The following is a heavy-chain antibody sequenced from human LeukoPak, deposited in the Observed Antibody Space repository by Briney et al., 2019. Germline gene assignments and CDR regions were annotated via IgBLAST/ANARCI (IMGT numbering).Heavy chain of an antibody. D-gene: IGHD6-6*01. V-gene: IGHV3-30*02. CDR2: IRYDGSNK. J-gene: IGHJ4*02. CDR3: AKGVEYSSSSWKEYYFDY. CDR1: GFTFSSYG. Sequence: PGGSLRLSCAASGFTFSSYGMHWVRQAPGKGLEWVAFIRYDGSNKYYADSVKGRFTISRDNSKNTLYLQMNSLRAEDTAVYYCAKGVEYSSSSWKEYYFDYWGQGTLVTVSS.